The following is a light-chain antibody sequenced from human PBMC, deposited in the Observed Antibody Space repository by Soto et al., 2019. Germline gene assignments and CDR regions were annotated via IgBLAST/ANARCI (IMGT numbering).Light chain of an antibody. CDR3: QQYTNWPPIT. CDR1: QSVSSN. CDR2: GAS. V-gene: IGKV3-15*01. Sequence: EIVLTQSPATLSLSPGERATLSCRASQSVSSNLAWYQQKPGQAPRLLIYGASTRATGVPARFSGSESGADFTLTISNLQSEDFAVYYCQQYTNWPPITFGQGTRLEIK. J-gene: IGKJ5*01.